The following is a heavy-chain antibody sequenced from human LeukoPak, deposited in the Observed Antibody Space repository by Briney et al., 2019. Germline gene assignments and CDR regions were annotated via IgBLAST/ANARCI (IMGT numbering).Heavy chain of an antibody. Sequence: RSLRLSCAASGFTFSSYGMHWVRQAPGKGLEWVAVIWYDGSNKYYADSVKGRFTISRDNSKNTLYPQMNSLRAEDTAVYYCARVSSSGWYWGMNIDYWGQGTLVTVSS. J-gene: IGHJ4*02. V-gene: IGHV3-33*01. D-gene: IGHD6-19*01. CDR2: IWYDGSNK. CDR3: ARVSSSGWYWGMNIDY. CDR1: GFTFSSYG.